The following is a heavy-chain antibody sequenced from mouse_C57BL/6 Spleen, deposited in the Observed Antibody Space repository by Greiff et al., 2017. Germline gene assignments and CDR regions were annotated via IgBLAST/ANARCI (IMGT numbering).Heavy chain of an antibody. V-gene: IGHV1-55*01. CDR1: GYTFTSYW. CDR2: IYPGSGST. CDR3: ATYDYSKAWFAY. Sequence: QVQLQQPGAELVKPGASVKMSCKASGYTFTSYWITWVKQRPGHGLEWIGDIYPGSGSTNYNEKFKSKATLTVDTSSSTAYMQLSSLTSEDSAVYYCATYDYSKAWFAYWGQGPLVTVAA. D-gene: IGHD2-4*01. J-gene: IGHJ3*01.